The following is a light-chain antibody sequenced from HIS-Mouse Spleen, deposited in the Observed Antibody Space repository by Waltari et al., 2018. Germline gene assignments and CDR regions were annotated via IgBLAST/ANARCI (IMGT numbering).Light chain of an antibody. CDR1: QSVLYSSNNKNY. J-gene: IGKJ4*01. CDR3: QQYYSTLT. V-gene: IGKV4-1*01. CDR2: WAS. Sequence: DIVMTQSPDSLAVSLGERATIHCKSRQSVLYSSNNKNYLAWYQQKPGQPPKLLIYWASTRESGVPDRFSGSGSGTDFTLTISSLQAEDVAVYYCQQYYSTLTFGGGTKVEIK.